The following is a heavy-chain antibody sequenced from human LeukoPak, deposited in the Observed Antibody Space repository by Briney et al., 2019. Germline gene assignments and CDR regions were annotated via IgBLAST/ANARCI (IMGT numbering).Heavy chain of an antibody. D-gene: IGHD5-18*01. CDR3: ARGIQLWSRTYNWFDP. CDR2: INHSGST. Sequence: SETLSLTCTVSGGSISSYYWSWIRQPPGKGLEWIGEINHSGSTNYNPSRKSRVTISVDTSKNQFSLKLSSVTAADTAVYYCARGIQLWSRTYNWFDPWGQGTLVTVSS. V-gene: IGHV4-34*01. J-gene: IGHJ5*02. CDR1: GGSISSYY.